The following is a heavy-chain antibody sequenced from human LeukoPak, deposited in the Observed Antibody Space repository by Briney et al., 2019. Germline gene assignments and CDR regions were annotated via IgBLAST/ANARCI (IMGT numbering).Heavy chain of an antibody. CDR2: IYYSGST. V-gene: IGHV4-59*01. CDR1: GGSINGYY. Sequence: SETLSLTCTVSGGSINGYYWSWIRQPPGKGLEWIGYIYYSGSTSYNTSLKSRVTISVDTSQNQFSLKLTSVTAADTAVYYCARDSRGYGERAFDIWGQGTVVTVSS. D-gene: IGHD4-17*01. CDR3: ARDSRGYGERAFDI. J-gene: IGHJ3*02.